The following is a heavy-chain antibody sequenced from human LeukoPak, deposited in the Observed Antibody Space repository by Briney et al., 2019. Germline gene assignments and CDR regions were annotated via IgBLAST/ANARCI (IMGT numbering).Heavy chain of an antibody. D-gene: IGHD3-10*01. J-gene: IGHJ4*02. V-gene: IGHV1-46*03. Sequence: ASVKVSCKASGYTFTSYYMHRVRQAPGQGLEWMGIINPSGGSTSYAQKFQGRVTMTRDTSTSTVYMELSSLRSEETAVYYCATHAMVRGVTTFDYWGQRTLVTVSS. CDR2: INPSGGST. CDR1: GYTFTSYY. CDR3: ATHAMVRGVTTFDY.